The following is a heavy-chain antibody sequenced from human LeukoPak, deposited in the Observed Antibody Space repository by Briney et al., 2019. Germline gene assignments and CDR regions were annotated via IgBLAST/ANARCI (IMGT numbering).Heavy chain of an antibody. Sequence: PGRSLRLSCAASGFTFSSYAMHWVRQAPGKGLEWVAVISYDGSNKYYADSVKGRFTISRDNSKNTLYLQMNSLRAEDTAVYYCAREDSSSSLNYGGNSFDYWGQGTLVTVSS. D-gene: IGHD6-6*01. CDR2: ISYDGSNK. CDR3: AREDSSSSLNYGGNSFDY. CDR1: GFTFSSYA. V-gene: IGHV3-30*04. J-gene: IGHJ4*02.